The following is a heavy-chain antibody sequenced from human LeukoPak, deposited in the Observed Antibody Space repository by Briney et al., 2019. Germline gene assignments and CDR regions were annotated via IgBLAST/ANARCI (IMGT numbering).Heavy chain of an antibody. Sequence: PSETLSLICTVSGGSISSYYWSWIRQPPGKGLEWIGYIYYSGSTNYKPSLKSRVTISVDTSKNQFSLKVSSVTAADTAVYYCARGSDTAAGLYWGQGTLVTVSS. J-gene: IGHJ4*02. CDR1: GGSISSYY. CDR3: ARGSDTAAGLY. CDR2: IYYSGST. D-gene: IGHD6-13*01. V-gene: IGHV4-59*12.